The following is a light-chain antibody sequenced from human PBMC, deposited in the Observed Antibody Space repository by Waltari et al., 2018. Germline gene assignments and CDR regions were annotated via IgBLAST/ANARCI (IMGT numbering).Light chain of an antibody. CDR1: QSVNYF. CDR2: DAS. J-gene: IGKJ4*01. V-gene: IGKV3-11*01. CDR3: QQRTNWPLT. Sequence: EIVLTQSPATLSLSPGERATLSCRASQSVNYFLAWFQQKPGQAPRLLIYDASNRATGIPARFSVSGSGTDFTLTISSLEPEDFAVYYCQQRTNWPLTFGGGTKVEIK.